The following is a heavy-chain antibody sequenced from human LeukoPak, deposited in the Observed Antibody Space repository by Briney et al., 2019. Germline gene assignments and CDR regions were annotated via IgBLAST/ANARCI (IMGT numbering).Heavy chain of an antibody. Sequence: GGSLRLSCAASGFTFSSYVMHWVRQAPGKGLEWVAVIPYDGSDKYYADSVKGRFTISRDNAKNTLYLQMNSLRAEDTAVYYCARNYWYFDLWGRGTLVTVSS. CDR3: ARNYWYFDL. CDR2: IPYDGSDK. CDR1: GFTFSSYV. V-gene: IGHV3-30*03. J-gene: IGHJ2*01.